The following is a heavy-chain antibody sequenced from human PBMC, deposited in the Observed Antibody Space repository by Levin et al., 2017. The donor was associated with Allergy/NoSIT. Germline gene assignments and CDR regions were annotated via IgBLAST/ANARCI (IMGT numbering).Heavy chain of an antibody. D-gene: IGHD1-26*01. Sequence: GGSLRLSCTASGFTFSSYSMNWVRQAPGKGLEWVSYITSSSSTIYYADSVKGRFTISRDNAKNSLYLQMNSLRADDTAVYYCARDWTTTSPSFCWGQGTLVTVSS. CDR2: ITSSSSTI. V-gene: IGHV3-48*04. CDR3: ARDWTTTSPSFC. CDR1: GFTFSSYS. J-gene: IGHJ4*02.